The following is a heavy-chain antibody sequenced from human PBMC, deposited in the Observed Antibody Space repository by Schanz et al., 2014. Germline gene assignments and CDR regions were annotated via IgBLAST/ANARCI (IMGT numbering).Heavy chain of an antibody. CDR1: GFMFSIYA. V-gene: IGHV3-64*01. CDR2: LSANGDST. D-gene: IGHD3-16*02. Sequence: VQLVESGGGVVQPGRSLRLSCAASGFMFSIYAMHWVRQTPDKGLEWVSGLSANGDSTFYSSSVKGRFTISRDISKNTLYLQLGSLSAEDTAVYFCARDNRYYLFDYWGQGALVTVSS. J-gene: IGHJ4*02. CDR3: ARDNRYYLFDY.